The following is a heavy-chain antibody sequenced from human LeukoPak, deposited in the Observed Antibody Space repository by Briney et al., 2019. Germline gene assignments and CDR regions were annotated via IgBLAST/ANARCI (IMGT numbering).Heavy chain of an antibody. J-gene: IGHJ4*02. V-gene: IGHV4-59*01. CDR1: GGSMNDYY. CDR2: IYYSGST. Sequence: SETLSLTCTVSGGSMNDYYWSWIRQPPGKGLEWIGYIYYSGSTNYNPSLKSRVTISVDTSKNQFSLKLGSVTAADTAVYYCARAGIVGATELDYWGQGTLVTVSS. D-gene: IGHD1-26*01. CDR3: ARAGIVGATELDY.